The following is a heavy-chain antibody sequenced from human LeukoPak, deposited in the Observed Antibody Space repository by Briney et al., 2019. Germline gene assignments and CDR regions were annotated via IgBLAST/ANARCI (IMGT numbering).Heavy chain of an antibody. CDR1: GYTLTSYS. Sequence: ASVKVSCKASGYTLTSYSMNWVRQAPGQGLEWMGVINSSLGTTSCAQDFQRRVTVTRDTSTNTVYMELSSLRYEDTAVDFCARPLNQWEAFDIWGQGTMVTVSS. CDR2: INSSLGTT. V-gene: IGHV1-46*01. CDR3: ARPLNQWEAFDI. J-gene: IGHJ3*02. D-gene: IGHD1-26*01.